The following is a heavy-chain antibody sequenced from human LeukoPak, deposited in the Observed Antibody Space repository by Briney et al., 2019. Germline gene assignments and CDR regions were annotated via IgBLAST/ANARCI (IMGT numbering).Heavy chain of an antibody. Sequence: SETLSLTCTVSGGSISSSSYYWGWIRQPPGKGLEWIGSIYYSGSTYYNPSLKSRVTLSVDTSKNQFSLKLSSVTAADTAVYYCARVGYDSSGYYLDYWGQGTLVTVSS. V-gene: IGHV4-39*07. CDR2: IYYSGST. CDR1: GGSISSSSYY. CDR3: ARVGYDSSGYYLDY. D-gene: IGHD3-22*01. J-gene: IGHJ4*02.